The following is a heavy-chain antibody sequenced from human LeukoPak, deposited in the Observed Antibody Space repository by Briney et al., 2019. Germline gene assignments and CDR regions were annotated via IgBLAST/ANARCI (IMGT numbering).Heavy chain of an antibody. CDR1: GFTVSSNY. J-gene: IGHJ3*02. D-gene: IGHD3-22*01. CDR2: IYSGGST. CDR3: ARDNGGYYDSSGYYYVENAFDI. Sequence: AGGSLRLSCAASGFTVSSNYMCWVRQAPGKGLEWVSVIYSGGSTYYADSVKGRFTISRDNSKNTLYLQMNSLRAEDTAVYYCARDNGGYYDSSGYYYVENAFDIWGQGTMVTVSS. V-gene: IGHV3-53*01.